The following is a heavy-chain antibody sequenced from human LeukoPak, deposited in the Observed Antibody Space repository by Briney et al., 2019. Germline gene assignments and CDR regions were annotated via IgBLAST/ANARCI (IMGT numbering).Heavy chain of an antibody. V-gene: IGHV1-18*01. Sequence: GASVKVSCKASGYTFTNYGISWVRQAPGQGLEWMGWISAYNDNTKYARKFQGRVTMTTDTSTSTAYMELRSLRSDDTAVYYCVRDPPVAGAPDYWGQGTLVTVSS. J-gene: IGHJ4*02. CDR3: VRDPPVAGAPDY. CDR2: ISAYNDNT. CDR1: GYTFTNYG. D-gene: IGHD6-19*01.